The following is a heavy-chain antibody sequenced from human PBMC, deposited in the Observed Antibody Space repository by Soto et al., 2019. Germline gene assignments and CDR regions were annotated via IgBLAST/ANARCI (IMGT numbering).Heavy chain of an antibody. CDR2: ISFDGLNE. J-gene: IGHJ4*03. CDR1: GFMFNNYG. D-gene: IGHD1-1*01. CDR3: AKGDWTDAPGYFDY. Sequence: QVHLLESGGGVDQPGRSLRLSCAASGFMFNNYGMHWVRQAPGKGLEWVALISFDGLNEYYADSVKGRFTISRDNSRNAPFLQMNCLGAEDSAVHFCAKGDWTDAPGYFDYWGHGTLVTVSS. V-gene: IGHV3-30*18.